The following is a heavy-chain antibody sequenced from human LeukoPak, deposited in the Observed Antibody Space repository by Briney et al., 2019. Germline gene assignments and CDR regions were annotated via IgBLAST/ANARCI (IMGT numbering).Heavy chain of an antibody. CDR2: ISYDGSNK. CDR1: GFTFSSYA. J-gene: IGHJ4*02. V-gene: IGHV3-30-3*01. D-gene: IGHD3-3*01. Sequence: GGSLRLSCAASGFTFSSYAMHWVRQAPGKGLEWVAVISYDGSNKYYADSVKGRFTISRDNSKNTLHLQMNSLRAEDTAVYYCARDGPLRFLEWLDYWGQGTLVTVSS. CDR3: ARDGPLRFLEWLDY.